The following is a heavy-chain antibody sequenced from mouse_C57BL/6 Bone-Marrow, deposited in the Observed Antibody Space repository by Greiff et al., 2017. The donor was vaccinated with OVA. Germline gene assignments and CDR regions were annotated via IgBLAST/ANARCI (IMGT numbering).Heavy chain of an antibody. Sequence: EVKLVESGPGLVKPSQSLSLTCSVTGYSITSGYYWNWIRQFPGNKLEWMGYIRYDGSNNYNPYLKNRISITRDTSKNQIFLKLNSVTTEDTATDYCARNDGSPLFAYWGQGTLVTVSA. CDR1: GYSITSGYY. J-gene: IGHJ3*01. V-gene: IGHV3-6*01. CDR3: ARNDGSPLFAY. D-gene: IGHD1-1*01. CDR2: IRYDGSN.